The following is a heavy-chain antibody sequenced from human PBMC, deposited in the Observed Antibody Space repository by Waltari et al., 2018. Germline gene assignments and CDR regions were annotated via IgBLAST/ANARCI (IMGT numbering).Heavy chain of an antibody. CDR2: IYYSGST. CDR3: ARLLKLWFLDY. V-gene: IGHV4-59*01. CDR1: GGSISSYY. D-gene: IGHD5-18*01. Sequence: QVQLQESGPGLVKPSETLSLTCTVSGGSISSYYWSWIRQPPGKGLEWIGYIYYSGSTNYNPSLKSRDTISVDTSKNQFSLKLSSVTAADTAVYYCARLLKLWFLDYWGQGTLVTVSS. J-gene: IGHJ4*02.